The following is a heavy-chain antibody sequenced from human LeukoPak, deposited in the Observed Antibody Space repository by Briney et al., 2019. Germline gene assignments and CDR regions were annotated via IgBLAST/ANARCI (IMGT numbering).Heavy chain of an antibody. V-gene: IGHV4-4*07. CDR1: GGSISSYY. D-gene: IGHD3-3*01. Sequence: SETLSLTCTVSGGSISSYYWSWIRQPAGKGLEWIGRIYTSGSTNYNPSLKSRVTMSVDTSKNQFSLKLSSVTAADTAVYYCAREGYDFWSGYKLDWGQGTLVTVSS. CDR3: AREGYDFWSGYKLD. J-gene: IGHJ4*02. CDR2: IYTSGST.